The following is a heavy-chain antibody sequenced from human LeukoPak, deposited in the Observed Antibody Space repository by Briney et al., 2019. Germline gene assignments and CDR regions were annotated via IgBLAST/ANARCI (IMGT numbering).Heavy chain of an antibody. J-gene: IGHJ4*02. CDR2: ISGSGVST. CDR3: AKAKSKGQLRGNEFDY. V-gene: IGHV3-23*01. CDR1: GFTYTSYA. Sequence: PGGSLRLSCAASGFTYTSYAMSWVRQAPGKGMEWVSAISGSGVSTYYADSVKGRFTISRDNSKNTLYLHMNSLRAEDTALYYCAKAKSKGQLRGNEFDYWGQGTLVIVSS. D-gene: IGHD1-1*01.